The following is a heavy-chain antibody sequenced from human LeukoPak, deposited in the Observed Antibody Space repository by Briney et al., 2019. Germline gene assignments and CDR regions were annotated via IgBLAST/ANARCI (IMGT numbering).Heavy chain of an antibody. D-gene: IGHD6-13*01. J-gene: IGHJ4*02. CDR3: ARWGIAADFDY. CDR2: IYYSGST. V-gene: IGHV4-59*01. CDR1: GGSISSYY. Sequence: SETLSLTCTVSGGSISSYYWSWIRQPPGMGLEWIGYIYYSGSTNYNPSLKSRVTISVDTSKNQFSLKLSSVTAADTAVYYCARWGIAADFDYWGQGTLVTVSS.